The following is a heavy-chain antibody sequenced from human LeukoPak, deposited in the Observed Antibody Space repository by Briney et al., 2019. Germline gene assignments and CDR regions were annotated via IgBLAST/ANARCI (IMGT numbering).Heavy chain of an antibody. V-gene: IGHV3-74*01. CDR3: ARGSLDTAMVFYYYYYMDV. CDR2: MNSDGSST. J-gene: IGHJ6*03. CDR1: GFTFSSYW. Sequence: GGCLRLSCAASGFTFSSYWMHWVRQAPGKGLVWVSRMNSDGSSTSYADSVKGRFTISRDNAKNTLYLQMNSLRAEDTAVYYCARGSLDTAMVFYYYYYMDVWGKGTTVTVSS. D-gene: IGHD5-18*01.